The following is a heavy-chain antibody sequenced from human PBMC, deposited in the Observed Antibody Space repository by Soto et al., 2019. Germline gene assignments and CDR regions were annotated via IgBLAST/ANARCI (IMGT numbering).Heavy chain of an antibody. J-gene: IGHJ4*02. Sequence: LSLTCTVSGDSMTSGDYSWSWIRQPPGKGLEWLGYIYRTGNTHYSPSLKSRVSISQDRSKNQFSLELTSVTAADTAVYYCARGDYQYSIDYWGQGTLVTVSS. CDR1: GDSMTSGDYS. CDR3: ARGDYQYSIDY. V-gene: IGHV4-30-2*01. D-gene: IGHD2-2*01. CDR2: IYRTGNT.